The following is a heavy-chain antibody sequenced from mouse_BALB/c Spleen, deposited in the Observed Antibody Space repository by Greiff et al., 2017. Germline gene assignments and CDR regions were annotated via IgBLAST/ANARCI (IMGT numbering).Heavy chain of an antibody. D-gene: IGHD1-1*01. V-gene: IGHV3-6*02. Sequence: EVKLVESGPGLVKPSQSLSLTCSVTGYSITSGYYWNWIRQFPGNKLEWMGYISYDGSNNYNPSLKNRISITRDTSKNQFFLKLNSVTTEDTATYYCARDYYGSSAYWGQGTLVTVSA. CDR1: GYSITSGYY. CDR3: ARDYYGSSAY. CDR2: ISYDGSN. J-gene: IGHJ3*01.